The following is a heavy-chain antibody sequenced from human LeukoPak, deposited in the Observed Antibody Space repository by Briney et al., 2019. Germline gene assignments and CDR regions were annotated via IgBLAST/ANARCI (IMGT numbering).Heavy chain of an antibody. CDR2: ISDNEGRT. CDR3: ARHDSFIPY. J-gene: IGHJ4*02. D-gene: IGHD5-18*01. V-gene: IGHV3-23*01. CDR1: GFTFNYYA. Sequence: PGGSLRLPCAASGFTFNYYAMSWVRQAPGKGLEWVSSISDNEGRTYYTDSVKGRFTISRDNTKNTVYLQMHNLRADDTAVYFCARHDSFIPYWGQGALVTVSS.